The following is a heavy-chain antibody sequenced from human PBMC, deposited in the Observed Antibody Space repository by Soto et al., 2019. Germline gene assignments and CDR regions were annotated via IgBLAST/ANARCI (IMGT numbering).Heavy chain of an antibody. Sequence: ASVKVSCKASGYTFTSYGLSWVRQAPGQGLEWMGWISAYNGNTNYVQSLQDRVSMTRDTSTSTVYMELRSLRSDDTAVYYCARGSYDSYAGFFGMDVWGQGTKVTVSS. CDR2: ISAYNGNT. CDR1: GYTFTSYG. D-gene: IGHD3-10*01. CDR3: ARGSYDSYAGFFGMDV. V-gene: IGHV1-18*04. J-gene: IGHJ6*02.